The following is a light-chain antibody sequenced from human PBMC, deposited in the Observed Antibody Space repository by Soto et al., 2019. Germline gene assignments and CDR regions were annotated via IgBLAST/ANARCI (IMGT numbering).Light chain of an antibody. Sequence: QSALTQPASVSGSPGQSITISCTGTSSDIGGYNFVSWYQQHPGKAPKLMIYDVTNRPPGLSDRFTGSKSGNTASLNISGLQAEDEADYYCSSYTTSSTLVFGGGTKLTVL. V-gene: IGLV2-14*03. CDR1: SSDIGGYNF. CDR2: DVT. CDR3: SSYTTSSTLV. J-gene: IGLJ3*02.